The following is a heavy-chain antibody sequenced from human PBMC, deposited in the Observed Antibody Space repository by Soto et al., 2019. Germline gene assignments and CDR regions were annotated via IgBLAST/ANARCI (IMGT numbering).Heavy chain of an antibody. Sequence: ASVKVSRKASGYSFTSYGISWVRHAPGQGLEWMGWISAYNGNTNYAQKLQGRVTMTTDTSTSTAYMELRSLRSDDTAVYYCARASGSSYWFDPRGQGTLVTVSS. CDR3: ARASGSSYWFDP. CDR2: ISAYNGNT. V-gene: IGHV1-18*01. J-gene: IGHJ5*02. D-gene: IGHD1-26*01. CDR1: GYSFTSYG.